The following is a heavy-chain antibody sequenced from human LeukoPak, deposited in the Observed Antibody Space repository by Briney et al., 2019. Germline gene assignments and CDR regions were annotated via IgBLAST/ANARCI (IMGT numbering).Heavy chain of an antibody. Sequence: PSETLSLTCAVYGGSFSGYYWSWIRQPPGKGLEWIGEINHSGSTNYNPSLKSRVTISVDTSKNQFSLKLSSVTAADTAVYYCARVSDFWSGYYTFYYFDYWGQGTLVTVSS. CDR3: ARVSDFWSGYYTFYYFDY. CDR2: INHSGST. D-gene: IGHD3-3*01. J-gene: IGHJ4*02. CDR1: GGSFSGYY. V-gene: IGHV4-34*01.